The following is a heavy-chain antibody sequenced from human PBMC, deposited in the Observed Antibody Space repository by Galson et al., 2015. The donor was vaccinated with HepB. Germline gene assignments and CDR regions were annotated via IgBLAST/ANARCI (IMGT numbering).Heavy chain of an antibody. V-gene: IGHV3-30*18. D-gene: IGHD3-10*01. CDR3: AKDHSYGSGTYYVVFLGGDY. J-gene: IGHJ4*02. Sequence: SLRLSCAASGFTFSSYGMHWVRQAPGKGLEWVAVISYDGSNKYYADSVKGRFTISRDNSKNTLYLQMNSLRAEDTAVYYCAKDHSYGSGTYYVVFLGGDYWGQGTLVTVSS. CDR1: GFTFSSYG. CDR2: ISYDGSNK.